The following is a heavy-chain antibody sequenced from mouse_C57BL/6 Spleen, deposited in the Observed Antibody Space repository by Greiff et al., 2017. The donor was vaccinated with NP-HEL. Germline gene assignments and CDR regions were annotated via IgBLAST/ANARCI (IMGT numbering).Heavy chain of an antibody. CDR3: ARDPTDSAGRYAMDY. Sequence: QVQLQQPGAELVRPGSSVKLSCKASGYTFTSYWMDWVKQRPGQGLEWIGNIHPSDSETHYNQKFKDKATLTVDKSSSTAYMQLSSLTSEDSAVYYCARDPTDSAGRYAMDYWGQGTSVTVSS. CDR1: GYTFTSYW. V-gene: IGHV1-61*01. CDR2: IHPSDSET. D-gene: IGHD3-2*02. J-gene: IGHJ4*01.